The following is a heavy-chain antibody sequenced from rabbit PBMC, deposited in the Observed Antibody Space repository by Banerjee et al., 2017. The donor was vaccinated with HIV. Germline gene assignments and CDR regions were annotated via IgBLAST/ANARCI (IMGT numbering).Heavy chain of an antibody. J-gene: IGHJ4*01. CDR3: ARDGAGGSYFAL. V-gene: IGHV1S45*01. D-gene: IGHD8-1*01. Sequence: QEQLQESGGGLVQPGGSLTLTCKASGFSFSSDAWIYWVRQAPGKGLEWIACIPAGSSGNIGYANWAKGRFTISKTSSTTVTLQMPSLTAADTATYFCARDGAGGSYFALWGQGTLVTVS. CDR1: GFSFSSDAW. CDR2: IPAGSSGNI.